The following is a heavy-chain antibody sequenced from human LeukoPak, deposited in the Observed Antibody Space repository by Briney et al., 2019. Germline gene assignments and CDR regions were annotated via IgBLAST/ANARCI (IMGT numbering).Heavy chain of an antibody. CDR1: GFTFSSYG. D-gene: IGHD3-22*01. V-gene: IGHV3-33*06. J-gene: IGHJ6*03. CDR2: IWYDGSNK. CDR3: AKGQSSGYYAHGDMDV. Sequence: GGSLRLSCAASGFTFSSYGMHWVRQAPGKGLEWVAVIWYDGSNKYYADSVKGRFTISRDNSKNTLYLQMNSLRAEDTAVYYCAKGQSSGYYAHGDMDVWAKGPRSPSP.